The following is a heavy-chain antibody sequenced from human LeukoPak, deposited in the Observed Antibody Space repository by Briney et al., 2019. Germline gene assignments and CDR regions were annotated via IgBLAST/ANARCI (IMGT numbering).Heavy chain of an antibody. J-gene: IGHJ5*02. CDR3: ARKAVAGPYNWFDP. CDR1: GGSFSGYY. D-gene: IGHD6-19*01. V-gene: IGHV4-34*09. Sequence: SETLSLTCAVYGGSFSGYYWSWIRQPPGKGLEWIGYIYYSGSTYYNPSLKSRVTISVDTSKNQFSLKLSSVTAADTAVYYCARKAVAGPYNWFDPWGQGTLVTVSS. CDR2: IYYSGST.